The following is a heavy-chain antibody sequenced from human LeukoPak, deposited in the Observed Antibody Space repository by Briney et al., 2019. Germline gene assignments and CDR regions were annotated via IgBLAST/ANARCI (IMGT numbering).Heavy chain of an antibody. Sequence: PLETLSLTCTVSGYSISSGYYWGWIRQPPGKGLEWIGSIYHSGSTYYNPSLKSRVTISVDTSKNQFSLKLSSVTAADTAVYYCAKEASSSWYSVYYYYYMDVWGKGTTVTISS. CDR2: IYHSGST. CDR3: AKEASSSWYSVYYYYYMDV. V-gene: IGHV4-38-2*02. J-gene: IGHJ6*03. CDR1: GYSISSGYY. D-gene: IGHD6-13*01.